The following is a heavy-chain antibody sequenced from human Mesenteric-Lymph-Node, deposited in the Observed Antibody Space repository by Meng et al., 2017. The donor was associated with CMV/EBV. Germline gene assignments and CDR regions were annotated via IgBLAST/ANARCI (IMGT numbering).Heavy chain of an antibody. CDR3: AKSRSSTPGIVDD. D-gene: IGHD2/OR15-2a*01. CDR1: GVSVTSGAYH. V-gene: IGHV4-61*08. J-gene: IGHJ4*02. Sequence: ESGPGLLHPSGTLSLACIAAGVSVTSGAYHCSWIRQSPGKGLECIGYIYGTGITIYNPSLKSRVTILLETSKNQFSLKLNSVTTADTAVYYCAKSRSSTPGIVDDWGQGTLVTVSS. CDR2: IYGTGIT.